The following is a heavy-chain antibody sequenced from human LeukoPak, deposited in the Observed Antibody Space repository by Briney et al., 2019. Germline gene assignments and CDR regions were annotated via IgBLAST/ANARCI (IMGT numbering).Heavy chain of an antibody. V-gene: IGHV4-59*01. CDR2: IYYSGST. J-gene: IGHJ5*02. CDR3: ARDGRAGSGLNWFDP. CDR1: GGSISSYY. Sequence: PSETLSLTCTVSGGSISSYYWSWIRQPPGKGLEWIGYIYYSGSTNYNPSLKSRVTISVDTSKNQFSLKLSSVTAADTAVYYCARDGRAGSGLNWFDPWGQGTLVTVSS. D-gene: IGHD5-12*01.